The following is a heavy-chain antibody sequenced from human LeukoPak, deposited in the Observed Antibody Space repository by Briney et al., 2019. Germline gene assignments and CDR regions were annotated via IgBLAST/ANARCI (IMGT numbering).Heavy chain of an antibody. Sequence: PSETLSLTCTVSCVSISSHHWSWSRQPPRKGLEWVGYIYYSGSTNYNPSLKSRVTIPVDTSKNQFSLKLSSVTAADTAVYYCARSPVLRFLEWPYFDYWGQGTLVTVSS. CDR2: IYYSGST. D-gene: IGHD3-3*01. J-gene: IGHJ4*02. CDR3: ARSPVLRFLEWPYFDY. V-gene: IGHV4-59*11. CDR1: CVSISSHH.